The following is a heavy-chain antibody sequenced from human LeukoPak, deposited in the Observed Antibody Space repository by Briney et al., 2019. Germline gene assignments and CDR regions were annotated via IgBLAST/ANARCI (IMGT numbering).Heavy chain of an antibody. Sequence: SETLSLTCTVSGGSISSYYRSWVRQPPGKGLEWIGRIHTSESSNYYASLKSRVTMSVDTSKNQVSLKLSSVTAADTAVYYCARENSGGRPFVYWGEGTLVTVSS. CDR3: ARENSGGRPFVY. V-gene: IGHV4-4*07. D-gene: IGHD1-26*01. CDR1: GGSISSYY. J-gene: IGHJ4*02. CDR2: IHTSESS.